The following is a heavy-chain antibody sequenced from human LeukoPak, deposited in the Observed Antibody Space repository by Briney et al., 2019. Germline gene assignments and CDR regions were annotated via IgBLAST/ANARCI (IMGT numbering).Heavy chain of an antibody. CDR2: IRYDGSTK. CDR1: GFTFSSYG. V-gene: IGHV3-30*02. J-gene: IGHJ4*02. Sequence: PGGSLRLSCAASGFTFSSYGMQWVREARGKGLEWVAFIRYDGSTKYYADSVKGRFTISRDNSKNTLYLQMNSLRPEDTAVYYCAKVVSSSWGYFDYWGQGTLVTVSS. D-gene: IGHD6-13*01. CDR3: AKVVSSSWGYFDY.